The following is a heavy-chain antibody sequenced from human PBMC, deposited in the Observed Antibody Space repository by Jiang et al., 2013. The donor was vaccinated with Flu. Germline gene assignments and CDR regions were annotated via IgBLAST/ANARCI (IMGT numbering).Heavy chain of an antibody. CDR3: ARTPAPHYYGSGSYDTYYFDY. Sequence: KPTQTLTLTCTFSGFSLSTSGMCVSWIRQPPGKALEWLARIDWDDDKYYSTSLKTRLTISKDTSKNQVVLTMTNMDPVDTATYYCARTPAPHYYGSGSYDTYYFDYWGQGTLVTVSS. CDR1: GFSLSTSGMC. V-gene: IGHV2-70*11. D-gene: IGHD3-10*01. CDR2: IDWDDDK. J-gene: IGHJ4*02.